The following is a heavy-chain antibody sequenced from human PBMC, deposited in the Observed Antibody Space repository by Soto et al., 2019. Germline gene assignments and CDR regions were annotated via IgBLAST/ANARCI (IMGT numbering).Heavy chain of an antibody. D-gene: IGHD6-13*01. CDR3: ARVARIAAAGPDLNWFDP. CDR1: GGTFSSYV. CDR2: IIPIFGTA. Sequence: PSVKVSCKASGGTFSSYVISWVRQAPGQGLEWMGGIIPIFGTANYAQKFQGRVTITADKSTSTAYMELSSLISEDTAVYYCARVARIAAAGPDLNWFDPWGQGTLVTVSS. V-gene: IGHV1-69*06. J-gene: IGHJ5*02.